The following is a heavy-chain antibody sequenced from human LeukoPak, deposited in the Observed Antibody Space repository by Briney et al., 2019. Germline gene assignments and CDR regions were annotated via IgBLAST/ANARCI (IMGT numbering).Heavy chain of an antibody. V-gene: IGHV7-4-1*02. Sequence: ASVKVSCKASGYTFTSYGISWVRQAPGQGLEWMGWINTKSGTPTYAQGFTGRFVFSLDISVTTTYLQISDLKTEDTAVYYCARRSPSADAFDIWGQGTMVTVSS. CDR2: INTKSGTP. CDR3: ARRSPSADAFDI. J-gene: IGHJ3*02. CDR1: GYTFTSYG.